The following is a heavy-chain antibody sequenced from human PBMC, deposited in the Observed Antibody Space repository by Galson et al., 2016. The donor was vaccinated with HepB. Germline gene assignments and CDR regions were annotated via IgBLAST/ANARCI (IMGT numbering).Heavy chain of an antibody. Sequence: SLRLSCAASGFIFNSHAMNWVRQAPGKGLEWVAVISYDGGNEYYADSVKGRFTISRDNSKNTLYLHMNSLRAEDTAVYYCARDRRGGSNTLDYWGQGTLVTVSS. CDR2: ISYDGGNE. CDR3: ARDRRGGSNTLDY. CDR1: GFIFNSHA. V-gene: IGHV3-30-3*01. D-gene: IGHD1-26*01. J-gene: IGHJ4*02.